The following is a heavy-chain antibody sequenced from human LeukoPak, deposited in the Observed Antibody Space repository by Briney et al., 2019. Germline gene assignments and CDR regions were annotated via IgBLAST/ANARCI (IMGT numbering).Heavy chain of an antibody. CDR1: GGSISSYY. CDR3: ARVPYHSSGWYEVQGWFDP. V-gene: IGHV4-59*01. CDR2: IYYSGST. J-gene: IGHJ5*02. Sequence: SETLSLTCTVSGGSISSYYWSWIRQPPGKGLEWIGYIYYSGSTNYNPSLKSRVTISVDTSEKQLSLKLRSVTAADTAVYYCARVPYHSSGWYEVQGWFDPWGQGTLVTVSS. D-gene: IGHD6-19*01.